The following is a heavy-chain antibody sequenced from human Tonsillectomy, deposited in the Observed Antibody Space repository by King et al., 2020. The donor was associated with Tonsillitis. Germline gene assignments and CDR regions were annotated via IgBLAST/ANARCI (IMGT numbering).Heavy chain of an antibody. CDR3: ARGATYYYGSSGFYYGVSERRGMDV. CDR1: GFTFSRYW. Sequence: VQLVESGGGLVQPGGSLRLSCAASGFTFSRYWMNWVRQAPGKGREWVANIKQDGSEKYYVDSVKGRFTISRDNAENSLYLQMNSLRGEDTAVYYCARGATYYYGSSGFYYGVSERRGMDVWGQGTTVTVSS. J-gene: IGHJ6*02. D-gene: IGHD3-22*01. V-gene: IGHV3-7*01. CDR2: IKQDGSEK.